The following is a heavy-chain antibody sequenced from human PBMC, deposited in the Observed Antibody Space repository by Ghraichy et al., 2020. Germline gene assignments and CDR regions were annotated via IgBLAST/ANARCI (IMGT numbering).Heavy chain of an antibody. J-gene: IGHJ3*02. CDR3: ARGFVLLWFGEGQNAFDI. Sequence: TLSLTCAVSGGSISSSNWWSWVRQPPGKGLEWIGEIYHSGSTNYNPSLKSRVTISVDKSKNQFSLKLSSVTAADTAVYYCARGFVLLWFGEGQNAFDIWGQGTMVTVSS. CDR1: GGSISSSNW. V-gene: IGHV4-4*02. CDR2: IYHSGST. D-gene: IGHD3-10*01.